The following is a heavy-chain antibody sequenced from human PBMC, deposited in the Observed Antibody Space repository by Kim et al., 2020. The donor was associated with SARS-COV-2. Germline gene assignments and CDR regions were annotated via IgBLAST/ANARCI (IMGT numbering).Heavy chain of an antibody. D-gene: IGHD2-15*01. CDR3: ARYYCSVISCFFDS. V-gene: IGHV4-34*01. J-gene: IGHJ5*01. CDR2: VNHRGTT. Sequence: SETLSLTCGVHGGSFIDHLWSWVRQAPGKGLEWIGEVNHRGTTNYNPSLKGRVTISVDTSRKQFSLKLTSVTAADTAVYFCARYYCSVISCFFDSWCQG. CDR1: GGSFIDHL.